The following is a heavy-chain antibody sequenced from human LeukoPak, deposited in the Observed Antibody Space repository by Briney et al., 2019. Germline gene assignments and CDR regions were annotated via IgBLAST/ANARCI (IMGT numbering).Heavy chain of an antibody. Sequence: PGGSLRPSCAASGFTFSDYDMSWIRQAPGKGLEWVSYISSSGSTIYYADSVKGRFTISRDNAKNSLYLQMNSLRAEDTAVYYCARDPSILTGYSDWGQGTLVTVSS. CDR3: ARDPSILTGYSD. D-gene: IGHD3-9*01. V-gene: IGHV3-11*01. CDR1: GFTFSDYD. CDR2: ISSSGSTI. J-gene: IGHJ4*02.